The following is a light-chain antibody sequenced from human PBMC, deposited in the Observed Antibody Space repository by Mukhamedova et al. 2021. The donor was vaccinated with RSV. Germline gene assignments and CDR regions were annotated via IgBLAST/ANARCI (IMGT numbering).Light chain of an antibody. CDR2: RAS. Sequence: WYQRRVHGKAPKLLISRASSLESGVPSRSSGSGSGTEFTLTISSLQPDDLATYHCQQYRSYSPYTFGQGTKLEI. J-gene: IGKJ2*01. CDR3: QQYRSYSPYT. V-gene: IGKV1-5*03.